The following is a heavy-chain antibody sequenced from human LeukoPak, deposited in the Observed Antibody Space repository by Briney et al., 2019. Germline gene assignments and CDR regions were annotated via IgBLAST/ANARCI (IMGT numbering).Heavy chain of an antibody. CDR2: ISSSSSYI. CDR1: GFTFSSYS. V-gene: IGHV3-21*01. D-gene: IGHD5-12*01. CDR3: ARDRSGYDFDY. J-gene: IGHJ4*02. Sequence: GGSLRLSCAASGFTFSSYSMNWVRQAPGKGLEWVSSISSSSSYIYYADSVKGRFTISRDNSKNTLYLQMNSLRAEDTAVYYCARDRSGYDFDYWGQGTLVTVSS.